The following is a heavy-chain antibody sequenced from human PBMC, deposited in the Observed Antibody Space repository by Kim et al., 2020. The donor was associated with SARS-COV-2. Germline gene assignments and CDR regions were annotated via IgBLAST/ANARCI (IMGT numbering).Heavy chain of an antibody. D-gene: IGHD5-12*01. CDR2: IYYSGST. V-gene: IGHV4-39*01. J-gene: IGHJ6*02. CDR1: GGSISSSSYY. CDR3: ARIYSGYDYEDPGYYYGMDV. Sequence: SETLSLTCTVSGGSISSSSYYWGWIRQPPGKGLEWIGSIYYSGSTYYNPSLKSRVTISVDTSKNQFSLKLSSVTAADTAVYYCARIYSGYDYEDPGYYYGMDVWGQGTTVTVSS.